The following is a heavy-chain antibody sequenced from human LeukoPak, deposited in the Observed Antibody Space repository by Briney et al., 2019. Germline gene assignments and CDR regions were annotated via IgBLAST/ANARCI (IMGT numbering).Heavy chain of an antibody. Sequence: SETLSLTCTVSGDSISNHYWTWIRQPPGKGLEWIGYIYYSGITDYNPSLRGRVTMSLDTSKNQFSLKLNSLTAADTVVYYCARDMLGYYYGSGNYGSFDTWGQGTLVTVSS. V-gene: IGHV4-59*11. J-gene: IGHJ5*02. CDR1: GDSISNHY. CDR2: IYYSGIT. D-gene: IGHD3-10*01. CDR3: ARDMLGYYYGSGNYGSFDT.